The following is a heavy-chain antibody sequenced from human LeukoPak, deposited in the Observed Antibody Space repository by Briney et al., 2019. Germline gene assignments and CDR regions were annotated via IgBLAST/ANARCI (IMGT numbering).Heavy chain of an antibody. CDR2: INHSGST. V-gene: IGHV4-34*01. J-gene: IGHJ4*02. Sequence: SETLSLTCAVYGGSFSGYYWSWIRQPPGKGLEWIGEINHSGSTNYNPSLKSRVTISVDTSKNQFSLKLSSVTAADTAVYYCAREGLAVAGTYFDYWGQGTLVTVSS. D-gene: IGHD6-19*01. CDR1: GGSFSGYY. CDR3: AREGLAVAGTYFDY.